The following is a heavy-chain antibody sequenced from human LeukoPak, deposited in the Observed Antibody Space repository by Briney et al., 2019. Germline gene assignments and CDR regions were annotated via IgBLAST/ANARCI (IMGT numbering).Heavy chain of an antibody. V-gene: IGHV3-21*01. Sequence: PGGSLRLSCAAYGFTFSSSSMKSVRQAPGKGLEWVSSISSSSSYIYYADSVKGRFTISRDNAKNSLYLQMNSLRAEDTAVYYGARAPLVAGMDVWGQGTTVTVSS. D-gene: IGHD2-15*01. CDR1: GFTFSSSS. CDR2: ISSSSSYI. CDR3: ARAPLVAGMDV. J-gene: IGHJ6*02.